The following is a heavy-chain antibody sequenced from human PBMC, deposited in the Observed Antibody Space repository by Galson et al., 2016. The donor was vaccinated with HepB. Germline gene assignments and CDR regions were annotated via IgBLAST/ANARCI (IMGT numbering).Heavy chain of an antibody. CDR3: AKCRSSDSTSCPNY. CDR2: ISGSGGST. CDR1: GFTFTNYA. J-gene: IGHJ4*02. Sequence: SLRLSCAASGFTFTNYAMTWVRQAPGKGLEWVSSISGSGGSTYYADSVKGRFTISRDNSKNTLYLQTNSLRAEDTALYFCAKCRSSDSTSCPNYWGQGTLVTVSS. V-gene: IGHV3-23*01. D-gene: IGHD2-2*01.